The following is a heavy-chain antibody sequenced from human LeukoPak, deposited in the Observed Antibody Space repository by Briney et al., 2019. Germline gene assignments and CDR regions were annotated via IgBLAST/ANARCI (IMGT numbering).Heavy chain of an antibody. J-gene: IGHJ6*04. D-gene: IGHD6-13*01. Sequence: SETLSLTCAVYGVSFSGYYWSWLRQPPGKGLEWIGEINHSGSNNYNPSLKSRVTISVDTSKNQFSLKLSSVTAADTAVYYCASSWYYYYYYGMDVWGEGTTVTVSS. V-gene: IGHV4-34*01. CDR2: INHSGSN. CDR3: ASSWYYYYYYGMDV. CDR1: GVSFSGYY.